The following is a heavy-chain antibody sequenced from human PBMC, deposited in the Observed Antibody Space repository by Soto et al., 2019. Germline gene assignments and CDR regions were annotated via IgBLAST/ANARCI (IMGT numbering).Heavy chain of an antibody. Sequence: GGSLRLSCAASGFTFSSYSMHWVGQAPGKGLEWVSSISSSCRYIYYAASVRGRFTISRDNAKNSLYLQMNSLRAADTAVNYCARVDTAMDHYYYYGMDVWGQGTTVTVSS. J-gene: IGHJ6*02. CDR2: ISSSCRYI. D-gene: IGHD5-18*01. CDR1: GFTFSSYS. V-gene: IGHV3-21*01. CDR3: ARVDTAMDHYYYYGMDV.